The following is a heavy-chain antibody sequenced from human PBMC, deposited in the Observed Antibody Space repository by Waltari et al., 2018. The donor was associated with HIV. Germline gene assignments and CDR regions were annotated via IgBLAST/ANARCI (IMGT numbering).Heavy chain of an antibody. CDR3: ARSPGIAATNLIDY. J-gene: IGHJ4*02. CDR1: GFTFSSYS. D-gene: IGHD2-15*01. CDR2: ISSSSSYI. Sequence: EVQLVESGGGLVKPGGSLRLSCAASGFTFSSYSIYWVRQAPGKGLEWVSFISSSSSYIYYGDSVKGRFTISRDNAKNSLFLQMNSLRVEDTAVYYCARSPGIAATNLIDYWGQGTLVTVSS. V-gene: IGHV3-21*01.